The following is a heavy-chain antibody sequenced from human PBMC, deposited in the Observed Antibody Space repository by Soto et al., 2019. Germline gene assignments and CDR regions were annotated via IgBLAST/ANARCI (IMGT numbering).Heavy chain of an antibody. D-gene: IGHD1-1*01. V-gene: IGHV3-30*18. CDR1: GFTFSSYG. J-gene: IGHJ4*02. CDR3: AKSVYNWNDGFFDY. Sequence: GGSLRLSCAASGFTFSSYGMHWVRQAPGKGLEWVAVISYDGNNKYYADSVKGRFTISRDNSKNTLSLQMNSLRAEDTAVYYCAKSVYNWNDGFFDYWGQGTLVTVSS. CDR2: ISYDGNNK.